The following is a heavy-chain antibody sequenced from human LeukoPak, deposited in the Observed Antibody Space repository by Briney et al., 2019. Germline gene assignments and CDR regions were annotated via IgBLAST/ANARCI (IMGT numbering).Heavy chain of an antibody. D-gene: IGHD2-15*01. CDR2: MSFDGSKK. Sequence: GGSLRLSCAASGFTFSSYAMHWVRQAPGKGLEWVAVMSFDGSKKYYADSVKGRFTISRDNSKNTLYLQMNSLRAEDTAVYYCAKDKWYCSGGSCYVPDYWGQGTLVTVSS. CDR3: AKDKWYCSGGSCYVPDY. CDR1: GFTFSSYA. V-gene: IGHV3-30*04. J-gene: IGHJ4*02.